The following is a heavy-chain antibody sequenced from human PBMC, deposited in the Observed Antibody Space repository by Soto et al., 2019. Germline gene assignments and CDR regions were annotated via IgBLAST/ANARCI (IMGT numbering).Heavy chain of an antibody. D-gene: IGHD4-17*01. CDR1: GGTFSSYA. CDR2: IIPIFGTA. J-gene: IGHJ4*02. Sequence: QVQLVQSGAEVKKPGSSVKVSCKASGGTFSSYAISWVRHAPGQGLEWMGGIIPIFGTANYAQKFQGRVTSTADESTSPAYMGLSSLISEDTAVYYCARVPPTYGGHSEYWGQGTLVTVSS. V-gene: IGHV1-69*12. CDR3: ARVPPTYGGHSEY.